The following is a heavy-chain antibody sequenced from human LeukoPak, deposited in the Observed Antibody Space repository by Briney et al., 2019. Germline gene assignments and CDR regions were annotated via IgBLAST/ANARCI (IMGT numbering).Heavy chain of an antibody. D-gene: IGHD2-15*01. CDR2: ISSSSSTI. Sequence: GGSLRLSCAASVFTFSSYSMNWVRQAPGKGLEWVSFISSSSSTIYYADSVKSRFNISRDNSKNTLYLQMNSLRAEDTAVYYCARAAGYCSGGSCYSGYYYMDVWGKGTTVTVSS. CDR1: VFTFSSYS. CDR3: ARAAGYCSGGSCYSGYYYMDV. J-gene: IGHJ6*03. V-gene: IGHV3-48*01.